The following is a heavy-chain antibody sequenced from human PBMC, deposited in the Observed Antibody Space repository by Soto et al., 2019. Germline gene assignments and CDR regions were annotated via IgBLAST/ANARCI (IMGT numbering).Heavy chain of an antibody. CDR3: ARDKAPRITGTTWSDP. D-gene: IGHD1-7*01. CDR1: GGSVSSGSYY. Sequence: PSETLSLTCTVSGGSVSSGSYYWSWIRQPPGKGLEWIGYIYYSGSTNYNPSLKSRVTISVDTSKNQFSLKLSSVTAADTAVYYCARDKAPRITGTTWSDPWGQGTLVTVSS. V-gene: IGHV4-61*01. J-gene: IGHJ5*02. CDR2: IYYSGST.